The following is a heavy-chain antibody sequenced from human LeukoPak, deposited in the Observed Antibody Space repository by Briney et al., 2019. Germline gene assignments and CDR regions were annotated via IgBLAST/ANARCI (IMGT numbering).Heavy chain of an antibody. CDR3: TRVHDYYDRIDFDY. Sequence: PGGSLRLSCAASGFTVSSNYMSWVRQAPGKGLEWASVIYSGGSTYYADSVKGRFTISRDNSKNTLYLQMNSLKTEDTAVYYCTRVHDYYDRIDFDYWGQGTLVTVSS. J-gene: IGHJ4*02. CDR2: IYSGGST. V-gene: IGHV3-53*01. CDR1: GFTVSSNY. D-gene: IGHD3-22*01.